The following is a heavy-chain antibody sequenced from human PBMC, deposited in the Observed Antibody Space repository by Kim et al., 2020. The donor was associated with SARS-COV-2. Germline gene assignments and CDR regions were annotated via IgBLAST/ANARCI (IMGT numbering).Heavy chain of an antibody. D-gene: IGHD3-16*01. CDR3: AKEGGH. CDR1: GFTFTFYS. Sequence: ASVKVSCKASGFTFTFYSMHWVRQAPGQGLEWMGMINRSGGGTNYAQKFHGRVTMTGDTSTNTVHMELSSLRSDDTAVYYCAKEGGHWGQGNQVTDTS. CDR2: INRSGGGT. V-gene: IGHV1-46*01. J-gene: IGHJ4*02.